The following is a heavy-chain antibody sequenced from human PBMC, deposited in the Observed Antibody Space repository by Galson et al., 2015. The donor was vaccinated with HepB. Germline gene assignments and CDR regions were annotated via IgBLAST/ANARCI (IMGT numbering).Heavy chain of an antibody. CDR3: ARPGYCSISSCPFHFYFAMDV. D-gene: IGHD2-2*01. CDR1: GYTFTMYG. V-gene: IGHV1-18*01. CDR2: ISGYNGNT. J-gene: IGHJ6*02. Sequence: SVKVSCKASGYTFTMYGINWVRQAPGQGLEWMGWISGYNGNTNYAQKFQGRVTMTTDTPTSTAYMELRSLRSDDTAVYYCARPGYCSISSCPFHFYFAMDVWGQGTTVTVSS.